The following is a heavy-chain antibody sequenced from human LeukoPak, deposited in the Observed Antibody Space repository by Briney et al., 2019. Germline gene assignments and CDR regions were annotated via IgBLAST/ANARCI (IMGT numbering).Heavy chain of an antibody. J-gene: IGHJ3*02. V-gene: IGHV4-34*09. Sequence: SETLSLTCAVYGGSFSGYYWSWIRQPPGKGLEWIGYIYYSGSTYYNPSLKSRVTISVDTSKNQFSLKLSSVTAADTAVYYCARDRLSSRAFDIWGQGTMVTVSS. CDR1: GGSFSGYY. CDR2: IYYSGST. CDR3: ARDRLSSRAFDI.